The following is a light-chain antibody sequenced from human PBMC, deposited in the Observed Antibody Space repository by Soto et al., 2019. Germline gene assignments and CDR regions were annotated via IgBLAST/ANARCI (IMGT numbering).Light chain of an antibody. Sequence: EIVLTQSPGTLSLSPGERATLSCRASQSVGKNFVAWYQQKPGQAPRFLMYGASTRATGIPDRVSGSGSGTDFTLTINRLGPEDFAVYYCHQYADSPRTFGQGTTVEI. CDR2: GAS. V-gene: IGKV3-20*01. J-gene: IGKJ1*01. CDR3: HQYADSPRT. CDR1: QSVGKNF.